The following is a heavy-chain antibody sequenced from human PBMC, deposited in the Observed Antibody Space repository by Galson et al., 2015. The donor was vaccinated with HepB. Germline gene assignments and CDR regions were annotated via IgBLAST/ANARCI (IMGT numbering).Heavy chain of an antibody. CDR3: ARDREHCSRTSCHADLDY. J-gene: IGHJ4*02. Sequence: SLRLSCAASGFTFNTYSMTWVRQAPGKGLEYISYINYSSRTIHYADSVKGRFTVSRDNAKNSPFLQMNSLRAEDTAVYYCARDREHCSRTSCHADLDYWGQGTLVTDSS. D-gene: IGHD2-2*01. CDR1: GFTFNTYS. CDR2: INYSSRTI. V-gene: IGHV3-48*04.